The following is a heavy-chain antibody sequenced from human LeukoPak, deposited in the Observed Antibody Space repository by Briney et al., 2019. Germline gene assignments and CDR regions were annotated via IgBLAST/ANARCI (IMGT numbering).Heavy chain of an antibody. CDR1: GFTFSNAW. J-gene: IGHJ4*02. D-gene: IGHD2-2*01. CDR3: VTGTRGY. V-gene: IGHV3-15*01. Sequence: GGSLRLSCAASGFTFSNAWMNWVRQAPGKGLEWVGRIKSRKDGGQTAYAAPVKGRLTISTNDSKTTVYLQMNSLKTEDTGVYYCVTGTRGYWGQGTLVTVSS. CDR2: IKSRKDGGQT.